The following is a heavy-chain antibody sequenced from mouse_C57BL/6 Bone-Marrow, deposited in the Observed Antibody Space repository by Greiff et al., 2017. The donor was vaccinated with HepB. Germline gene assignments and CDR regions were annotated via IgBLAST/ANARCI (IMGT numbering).Heavy chain of an antibody. CDR3: ARNGGSSNY. V-gene: IGHV1-69*01. D-gene: IGHD2-10*02. J-gene: IGHJ2*01. CDR2: IDPSDSYT. CDR1: GYTFTSYW. Sequence: QVQLQQPGAELVMPGASVKLSCKASGYTFTSYWMHWVKQRPGQGLEWIGEIDPSDSYTNYNQKFKGKSTLTVDKSSSTAYMQLSSLTSENSAVYYCARNGGSSNYWGQGTTLTVSS.